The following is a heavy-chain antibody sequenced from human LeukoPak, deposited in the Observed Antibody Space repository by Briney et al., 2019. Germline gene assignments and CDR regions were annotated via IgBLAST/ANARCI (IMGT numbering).Heavy chain of an antibody. CDR1: GFTFSDYY. J-gene: IGHJ3*01. Sequence: GESLRLSCAASGFTFSDYYMSWLRQAPGRGLEWISYITGSGNIQYYADSVQGRFIISRDNAQNSLFLQMNSLSADDTAIYYCARRLDAFDLWGQGTMVTVSS. V-gene: IGHV3-11*01. CDR3: ARRLDAFDL. CDR2: ITGSGNIQ.